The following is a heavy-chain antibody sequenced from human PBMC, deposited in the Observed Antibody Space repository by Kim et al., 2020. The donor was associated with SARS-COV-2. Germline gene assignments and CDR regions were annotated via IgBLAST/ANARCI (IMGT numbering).Heavy chain of an antibody. CDR2: ISPLNGKT. J-gene: IGHJ6*01. CDR3: ARDGGITVGIDV. D-gene: IGHD1-7*01. Sequence: ASVKVSCKASGYTFTSQGITWVRQAPGQGPEWMGWISPLNGKTKFAQKFEGRVVMSRETSTTTVEMELRSLTSDDTAVDYCARDGGITVGIDVWGPG. CDR1: GYTFTSQG. V-gene: IGHV1-18*01.